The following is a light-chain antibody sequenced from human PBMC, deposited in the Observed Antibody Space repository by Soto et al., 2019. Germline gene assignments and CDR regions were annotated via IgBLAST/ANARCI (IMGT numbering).Light chain of an antibody. V-gene: IGLV2-11*01. CDR3: CSYAGSNTLEV. CDR2: DVS. J-gene: IGLJ2*01. Sequence: QSALTQPRSVSGSPGQSVTISCTGTSSDVGGYNYVSWYQQHPGKAPKLMIFDVSERPSGVPDRFSGSKSGNTASLTISGLQAEDEADYYCCSYAGSNTLEVFGGGTKVTVL. CDR1: SSDVGGYNY.